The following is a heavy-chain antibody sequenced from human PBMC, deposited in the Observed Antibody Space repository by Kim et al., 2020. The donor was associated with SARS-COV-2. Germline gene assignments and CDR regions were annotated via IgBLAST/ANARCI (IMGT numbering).Heavy chain of an antibody. D-gene: IGHD2-15*01. J-gene: IGHJ6*02. CDR3: ARGRSPGGYCSGGSCSSGSKYYGMDV. V-gene: IGHV1-3*01. CDR2: INAGNGNT. Sequence: ASVKVSCKASGYTFTSYAMHWVRQAPGQRLEWMGWINAGNGNTKYSQKFQGRVTITRDTSASTAYMELSSLRSEDTAVYYCARGRSPGGYCSGGSCSSGSKYYGMDVWGQGTTVTVSS. CDR1: GYTFTSYA.